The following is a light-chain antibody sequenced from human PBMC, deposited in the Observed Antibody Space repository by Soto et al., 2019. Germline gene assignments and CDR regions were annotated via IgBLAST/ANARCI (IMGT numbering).Light chain of an antibody. J-gene: IGKJ4*01. CDR2: DAS. CDR3: QQFNSYPG. Sequence: AIQLTQSPSSLSASVGDRVTITCRASQGISSALAWYQQKPGKAPKLLIYDASSLESGVPSRFGGSGSGTDFTLTISSLQPEDFATYYCQQFNSYPGFGGGTKVEIK. V-gene: IGKV1-13*02. CDR1: QGISSA.